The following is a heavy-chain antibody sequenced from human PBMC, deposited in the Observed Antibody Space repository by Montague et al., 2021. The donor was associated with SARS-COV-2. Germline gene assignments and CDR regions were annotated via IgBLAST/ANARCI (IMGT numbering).Heavy chain of an antibody. CDR2: IDWDDDK. V-gene: IGHV2-70*01. CDR3: ARIPVRGTAMDQYYYCYGMDV. D-gene: IGHD5-18*01. Sequence: PALGKPTQTLTLTCTFSGFSLSTSGMCVSWIRQPPGKALEWLALIDWDDDKYYSTSLKTRLTISKDTSKNQVVLTMTNMDPVDTATYYCARIPVRGTAMDQYYYCYGMDVWGQGTTVTVSS. J-gene: IGHJ6*02. CDR1: GFSLSTSGMC.